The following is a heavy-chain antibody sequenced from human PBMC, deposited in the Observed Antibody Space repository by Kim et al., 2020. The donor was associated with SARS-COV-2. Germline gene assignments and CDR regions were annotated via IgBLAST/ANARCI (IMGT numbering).Heavy chain of an antibody. D-gene: IGHD6-19*01. CDR1: GYTFTNYG. CDR2: ISPYNGNT. V-gene: IGHV1-18*04. Sequence: ASVKVSCKASGYTFTNYGITWVRQAPGQGLEWMGWISPYNGNTDSAQEFQGRVTMTTDTSTNIAYMELRSLRSDDTAVYYCARDASRYTTAWYNYWGQGTLVTVSS. J-gene: IGHJ4*02. CDR3: ARDASRYTTAWYNY.